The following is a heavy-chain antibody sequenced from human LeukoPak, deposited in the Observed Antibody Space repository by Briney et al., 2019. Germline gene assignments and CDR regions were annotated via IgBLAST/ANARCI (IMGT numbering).Heavy chain of an antibody. D-gene: IGHD5-18*01. CDR2: ISHSGYT. V-gene: IGHV4-31*03. CDR3: ARVRGYSYGELDS. J-gene: IGHJ4*02. CDR1: GASISSEAYY. Sequence: PSETLSLTCTVSGASISSEAYYWSWVRQHPAKGLEWIAYISHSGYTYYNPSLNGRATISVGMSRSQFSLKLSSVTAADTAVYYCARVRGYSYGELDSWGQGTLVTVSS.